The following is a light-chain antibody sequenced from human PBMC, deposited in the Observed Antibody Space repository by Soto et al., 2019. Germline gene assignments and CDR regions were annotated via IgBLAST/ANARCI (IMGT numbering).Light chain of an antibody. CDR2: GAS. CDR1: QSVNSD. Sequence: EIVLTQSPGTLSLSPGTRATLSCRASQSVNSDLAWYQQKPGQAPRLLIYGASTRATGTPTRFSGSGSGTEFTLTISSLQSEDFAVYFCQQYNNWPPYTCGQGTKVDIK. CDR3: QQYNNWPPYT. J-gene: IGKJ2*01. V-gene: IGKV3-15*01.